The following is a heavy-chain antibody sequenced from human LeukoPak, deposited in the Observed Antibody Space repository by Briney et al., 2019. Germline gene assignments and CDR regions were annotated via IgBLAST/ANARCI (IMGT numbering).Heavy chain of an antibody. V-gene: IGHV3-7*01. CDR3: ARDPSLEYQLLYPIDY. J-gene: IGHJ4*02. CDR2: INPDGSET. Sequence: GGSLRLSCADSGFTFSSHWMNWVRQAPGRGLEWVGNINPDGSETYYVDSMKGRFTISRDNAKNSLYLQMNSLRAEDTAVYYCARDPSLEYQLLYPIDYWGQGTLVTVSS. CDR1: GFTFSSHW. D-gene: IGHD2-2*02.